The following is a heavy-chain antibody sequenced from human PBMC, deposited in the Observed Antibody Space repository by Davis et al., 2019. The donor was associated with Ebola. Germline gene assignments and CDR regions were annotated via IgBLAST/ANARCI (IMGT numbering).Heavy chain of an antibody. CDR3: ARVRQWELPNDY. V-gene: IGHV1-69*04. CDR2: IIPILGIA. Sequence: SVKVSCKASGGTFSSYAISWVRQAPGQGLEWMGRIIPILGIANYAQKFQGRVTITADESTSTAYMELSSLRSEDTAVYYCARVRQWELPNDYWGQGTLVTVSS. D-gene: IGHD1-26*01. CDR1: GGTFSSYA. J-gene: IGHJ4*02.